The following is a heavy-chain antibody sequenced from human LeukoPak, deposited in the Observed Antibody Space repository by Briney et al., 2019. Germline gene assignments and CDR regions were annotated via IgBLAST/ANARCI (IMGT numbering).Heavy chain of an antibody. V-gene: IGHV1-69*13. CDR2: IIPIFGTA. Sequence: GASVKVSCKASGGTFSSYAISWVRQAPGQGLEWMGGIIPIFGTANYAQKFQGRVTITADESTSTAYMELSSLRSEDTAVYYCARTRTWDSGSYYIPRNYFDYWGQGTLVTVSS. CDR1: GGTFSSYA. J-gene: IGHJ4*02. CDR3: ARTRTWDSGSYYIPRNYFDY. D-gene: IGHD1-26*01.